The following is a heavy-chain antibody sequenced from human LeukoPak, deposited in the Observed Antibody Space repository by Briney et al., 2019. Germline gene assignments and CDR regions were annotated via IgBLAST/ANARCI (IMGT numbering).Heavy chain of an antibody. CDR2: ISSSSSYI. CDR1: GFTFSSYS. J-gene: IGHJ4*02. CDR3: ARYPVTYYDFWSGYSGVFDY. V-gene: IGHV3-21*01. D-gene: IGHD3-3*01. Sequence: GGSLRLSCAASGFTFSSYSMNWVRQAPGKGLEWVSFISSSSSYIYYADSVKGRFTISRDNAKNSLYLQMNSLRAEDTAVYYCARYPVTYYDFWSGYSGVFDYWGQGTLVTVSS.